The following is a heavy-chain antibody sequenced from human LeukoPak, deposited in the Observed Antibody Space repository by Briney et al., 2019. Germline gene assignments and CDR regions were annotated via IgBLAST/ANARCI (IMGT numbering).Heavy chain of an antibody. J-gene: IGHJ4*02. CDR2: ISAYNGNT. V-gene: IGHV1-18*01. CDR3: AREKPGIAPQGFDY. Sequence: ASVKVSCKASGYTFTSYGISWVRQAPGQGLEWMGWISAYNGNTNYAQKLQGRFTMTTDTSTSTAYMELRSLRSDDTAVYYCAREKPGIAPQGFDYWGQGTLVTVSS. D-gene: IGHD6-13*01. CDR1: GYTFTSYG.